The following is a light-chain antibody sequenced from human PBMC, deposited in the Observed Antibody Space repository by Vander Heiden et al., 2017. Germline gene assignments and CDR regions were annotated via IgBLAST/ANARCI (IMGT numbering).Light chain of an antibody. CDR3: QSADSSGTYVV. CDR1: ALPKQY. CDR2: KAS. Sequence: SYDLTQPPSVSVSPGQTARIPCSGAALPKQYAYWYQQKPGQAPVLVIYKASERPSGIPERFSGSSSGKTVTLTISGVQAEDEADYYCQSADSSGTYVVFGGGTKLTVL. J-gene: IGLJ2*01. V-gene: IGLV3-25*03.